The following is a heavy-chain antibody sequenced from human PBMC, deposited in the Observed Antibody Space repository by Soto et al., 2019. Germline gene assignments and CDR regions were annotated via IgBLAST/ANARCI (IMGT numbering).Heavy chain of an antibody. J-gene: IGHJ6*02. CDR1: GYTFTSYG. CDR3: ARVHSSFYYYYGMDV. Sequence: ASVKVSCKASGYTFTSYGISWVRQASGQGLEWMGWISAHNGNTNYAQKLQGRVTMTTDTYTSTAYMELGSLRSDDTVVYYCARVHSSFYYYYGMDVWGQGTTVTVSS. D-gene: IGHD6-6*01. V-gene: IGHV1-18*01. CDR2: ISAHNGNT.